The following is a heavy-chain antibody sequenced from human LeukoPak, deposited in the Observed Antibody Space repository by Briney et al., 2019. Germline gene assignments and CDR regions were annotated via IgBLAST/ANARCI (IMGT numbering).Heavy chain of an antibody. D-gene: IGHD6-13*01. CDR2: IWYDGSNK. J-gene: IGHJ3*02. V-gene: IGHV3-33*01. CDR1: GFTFSSYG. Sequence: GGSLRLSCAASGFTFSSYGMHWVRQAPGKGLEWVAVIWYDGSNKYYADSVKGRFTISRDNSKNTLYLQMNSLRAEDTAVHYCARESIAADYDAFDIWGQGTMVTVSS. CDR3: ARESIAADYDAFDI.